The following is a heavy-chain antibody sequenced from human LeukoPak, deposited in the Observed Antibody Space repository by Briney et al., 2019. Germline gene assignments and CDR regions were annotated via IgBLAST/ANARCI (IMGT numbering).Heavy chain of an antibody. Sequence: GGSLRLSCAASGFTFEDYAMHWVRHAPGKGLEWVSSISSSSSYIYYADSVKGRFTISRDNAKNSLYLQMNSLRAEDTAVYYCARGRYCGGDCYYFDYWGQGTLVTVSS. CDR2: ISSSSSYI. CDR3: ARGRYCGGDCYYFDY. V-gene: IGHV3-21*01. CDR1: GFTFEDYA. D-gene: IGHD2-21*02. J-gene: IGHJ4*02.